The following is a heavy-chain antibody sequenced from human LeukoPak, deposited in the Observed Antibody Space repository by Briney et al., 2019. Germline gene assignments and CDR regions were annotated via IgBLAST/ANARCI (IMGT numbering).Heavy chain of an antibody. CDR1: GYTFTDNG. V-gene: IGHV1-18*01. Sequence: ASVKVSCKASGYTFTDNGIIWVRQAPGEGLEWMGWISAKSGKTNFAQRFQGRVTMTRETSSSTVYMELRSLRSDDTAVDFCARDKDYRFDYWGQGTLVSVTS. D-gene: IGHD3-16*02. CDR2: ISAKSGKT. CDR3: ARDKDYRFDY. J-gene: IGHJ4*02.